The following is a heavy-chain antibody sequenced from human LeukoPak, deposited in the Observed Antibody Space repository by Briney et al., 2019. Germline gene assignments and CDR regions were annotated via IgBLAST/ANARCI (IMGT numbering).Heavy chain of an antibody. CDR2: IKSKTDGGTT. CDR3: TTGSYCGGGSCYLPFDY. D-gene: IGHD2-15*01. V-gene: IGHV3-15*01. Sequence: TGGYLRLSCEVSGLTFSTYWMTWVRQAPGKGLEWVGRIKSKTDGGTTDYAAPVKGRFTISRDDSKNTLYLQMNSLKTEDTAVYYCTTGSYCGGGSCYLPFDYWGQGTLVTVSS. J-gene: IGHJ4*02. CDR1: GLTFSTYW.